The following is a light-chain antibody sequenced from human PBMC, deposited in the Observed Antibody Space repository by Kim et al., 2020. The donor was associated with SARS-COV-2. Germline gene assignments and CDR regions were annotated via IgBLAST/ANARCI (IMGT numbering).Light chain of an antibody. CDR3: QQYGSSPPIS. J-gene: IGKJ5*01. CDR2: GAS. V-gene: IGKV3-20*01. CDR1: QRSNY. Sequence: LSPGKSATLSCRASQRSNYLAWYQTRPGQALRRLICGASRRAIGIPDRFSGSVYGTDFTLTISRREPEECGVYYCQQYGSSPPISFGRGTRLESK.